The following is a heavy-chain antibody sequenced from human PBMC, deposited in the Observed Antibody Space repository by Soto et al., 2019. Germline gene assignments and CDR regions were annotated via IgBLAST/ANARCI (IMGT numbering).Heavy chain of an antibody. CDR1: GFTFSGDA. J-gene: IGHJ4*02. CDR3: AKDNCNGYFDY. V-gene: IGHV3-23*01. CDR2: ISGSGGST. D-gene: IGHD1-20*01. Sequence: GGSLRLSCAASGFTFSGDAMSWVRQAPGKGLEWVSAISGSGGSTYYADSVKGRFTISRDNSKNTLYLQMNSLRAEDTAVYYCAKDNCNGYFDYWGQGTLVTVSS.